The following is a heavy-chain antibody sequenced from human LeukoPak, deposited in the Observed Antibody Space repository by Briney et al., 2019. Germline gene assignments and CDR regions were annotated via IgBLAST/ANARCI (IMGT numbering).Heavy chain of an antibody. D-gene: IGHD1-7*01. J-gene: IGHJ4*02. CDR2: INHSGST. V-gene: IGHV4-34*01. CDR1: GGSFSGYY. Sequence: SETLSLTCAVYGGSFSGYYWSWIRQPPGKGLEWIGEINHSGSTNYNPSLKSRVTTSVDTSKNQFSLKLSSVTAADTAVYYCARDWNYGFFDYWGQGTLVTVSS. CDR3: ARDWNYGFFDY.